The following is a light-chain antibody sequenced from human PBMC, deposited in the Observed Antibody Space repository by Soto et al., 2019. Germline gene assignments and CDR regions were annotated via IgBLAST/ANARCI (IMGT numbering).Light chain of an antibody. J-gene: IGKJ1*01. CDR1: QSVSSSY. CDR2: GAS. V-gene: IGKV3-20*01. Sequence: EILLRQSPGTLSLSPGERATLSCRASQSVSSSYLAWYQQKPGQAPRLLIYGASSRATGIPDRFSGSGSGTDFTLTISRLEPEDFAVYYCQQYGSSPRTFGQRTKVDI. CDR3: QQYGSSPRT.